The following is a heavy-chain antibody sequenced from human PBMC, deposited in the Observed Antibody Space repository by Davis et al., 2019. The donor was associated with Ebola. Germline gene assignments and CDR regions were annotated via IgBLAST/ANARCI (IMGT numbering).Heavy chain of an antibody. CDR1: GGTFSSYA. D-gene: IGHD2-15*01. CDR3: ARDGGYCSGGSCSPYYYYGMDV. V-gene: IGHV1-69*13. Sequence: SVKVSCKASGGTFSSYAISWVRQAPGQGLEWMGGIIPIFGTANYAQKFQGRVTITADESTSTAYMELSSLRSEDTAVYYCARDGGYCSGGSCSPYYYYGMDVWGQGTTVTVSS. CDR2: IIPIFGTA. J-gene: IGHJ6*02.